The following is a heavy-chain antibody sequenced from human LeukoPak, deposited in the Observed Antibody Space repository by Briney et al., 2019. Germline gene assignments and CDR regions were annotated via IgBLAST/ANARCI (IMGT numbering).Heavy chain of an antibody. J-gene: IGHJ4*02. CDR2: IYYSGST. CDR1: GGSISSSSYH. V-gene: IGHV4-39*01. D-gene: IGHD5-18*01. CDR3: ARGMVRVDTAMGGNYFDY. Sequence: PSETLSLTCTVSGGSISSSSYHWGWIRQPPGKVLEWIGSIYYSGSTYYNPSLKSRVTISVDTSKNQFSLKLSSVTAADTAVYYCARGMVRVDTAMGGNYFDYWGQGTLVTVSS.